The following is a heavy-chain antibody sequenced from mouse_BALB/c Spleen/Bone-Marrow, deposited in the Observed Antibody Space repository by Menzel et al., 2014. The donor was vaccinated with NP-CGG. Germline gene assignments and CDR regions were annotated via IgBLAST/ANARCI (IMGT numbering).Heavy chain of an antibody. CDR2: IRNKANGYTT. Sequence: EVQLQQSGGGLVQPGGSLRLSCATSGFTFTDYYMNWVRQPPGMALEWLGFIRNKANGYTTEYSASVKGRFTISRDNSQSFLYLQMNTLRPEDSATYYCVRDREAVFFDYWGQGTTLTVSS. CDR1: GFTFTDYY. V-gene: IGHV7-3*02. CDR3: VRDREAVFFDY. D-gene: IGHD3-3*01. J-gene: IGHJ2*01.